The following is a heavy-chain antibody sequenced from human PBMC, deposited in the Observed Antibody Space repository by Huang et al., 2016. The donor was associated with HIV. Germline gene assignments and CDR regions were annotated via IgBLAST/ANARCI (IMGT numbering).Heavy chain of an antibody. CDR3: ARDPKYHRIGYYRQRRGIDI. Sequence: QIQLMQSGPELKQPGASVKVSCKASGYTFPSSGITWVLQAPGKGPGWMGWICASSVDTEYAQKFQGRVTLPTDTSTNMAYMELRSLRSDDTAKYYCARDPKYHRIGYYRQRRGIDIWGQGTMVIVSS. J-gene: IGHJ3*02. D-gene: IGHD3-22*01. CDR1: GYTFPSSG. V-gene: IGHV1-18*01. CDR2: ICASSVDT.